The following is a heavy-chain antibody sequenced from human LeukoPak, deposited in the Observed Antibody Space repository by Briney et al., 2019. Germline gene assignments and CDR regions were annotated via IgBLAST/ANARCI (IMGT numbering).Heavy chain of an antibody. V-gene: IGHV1-8*02. CDR1: GYTFTGYY. D-gene: IGHD5-18*01. J-gene: IGHJ4*02. Sequence: ASVKVSCKASGYTFTGYYMHWVRQATGQGLEWMGWMNPNSGNTGYAQKFQGRVTMTRNTSVSTAYMELSSLRSEDTAVYYCAREVGYSYGYDDYWGQGTLVTVSS. CDR2: MNPNSGNT. CDR3: AREVGYSYGYDDY.